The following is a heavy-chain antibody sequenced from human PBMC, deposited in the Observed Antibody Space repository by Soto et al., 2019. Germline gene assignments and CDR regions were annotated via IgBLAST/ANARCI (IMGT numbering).Heavy chain of an antibody. Sequence: QITLKESGPTLVKPTQTLTLTCTVSGFSLSTSPVAVGWIRQPPGKALESLAIIYWDDTKHYYPSLNSRLTITKDTPQNQVVLIMTNMGPVDTATYYCAHGGRSSGFGGDNWFAPWGQGTLVTVAS. D-gene: IGHD3-22*01. J-gene: IGHJ5*02. CDR2: IYWDDTK. V-gene: IGHV2-5*02. CDR3: AHGGRSSGFGGDNWFAP. CDR1: GFSLSTSPVA.